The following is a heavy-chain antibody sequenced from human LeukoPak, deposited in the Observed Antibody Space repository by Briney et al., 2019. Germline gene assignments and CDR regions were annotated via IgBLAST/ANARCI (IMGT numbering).Heavy chain of an antibody. CDR3: TKEIYCTATTCQGNDAFHI. D-gene: IGHD2-8*02. CDR1: GFTFTNYA. Sequence: PGGSLRLSCAASGFTFTNYAMSWVRQAPGKGLEWVSAISGRGVSTYYADSVKGRFTISRDNSKNTLYLQMSSLKAEDTAVYYCTKEIYCTATTCQGNDAFHIWGQGTVVTVSS. CDR2: ISGRGVST. J-gene: IGHJ3*02. V-gene: IGHV3-23*01.